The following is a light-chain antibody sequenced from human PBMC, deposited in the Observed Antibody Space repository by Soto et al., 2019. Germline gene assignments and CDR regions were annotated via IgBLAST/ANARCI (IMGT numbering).Light chain of an antibody. CDR2: DAS. CDR1: QSVSNN. CDR3: QQYNNWPPWT. V-gene: IGKV3-15*01. J-gene: IGKJ1*01. Sequence: ILMTQSPATLSVSPGERATLSCRASQSVSNNLAWYQQKPGQAPRLLIYDASTRATGIPARFSGSGSGTEFTLTISGLQSEDFAVYYSQQYNNWPPWTFGQGTKLEIK.